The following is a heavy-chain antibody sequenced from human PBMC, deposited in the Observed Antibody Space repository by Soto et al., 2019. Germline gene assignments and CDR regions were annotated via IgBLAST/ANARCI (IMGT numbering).Heavy chain of an antibody. V-gene: IGHV1-2*02. CDR1: GYTFTDYY. Sequence: QVQLVQSGAEVKKPGASVKVSCKASGYTFTDYYMHWVRQSPGQGLEWMGWIHPNNGATKFPQKFQGRVIMPRDTSITTTYMELSGLTSDDTAVYYCARAGLTTLELAIIYWGQGTLVTVSS. CDR3: ARAGLTTLELAIIY. J-gene: IGHJ4*02. CDR2: IHPNNGAT. D-gene: IGHD1-1*01.